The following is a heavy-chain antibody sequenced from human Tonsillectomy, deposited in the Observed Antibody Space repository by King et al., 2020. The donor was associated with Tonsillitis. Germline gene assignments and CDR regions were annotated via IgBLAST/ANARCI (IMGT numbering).Heavy chain of an antibody. CDR2: SNPNSGGT. D-gene: IGHD6-19*01. CDR3: ATYNVEVAGFDY. Sequence: VQLVESGAEVKKPGASVKVSCKASGYIFTDDYMHWVRQAPGQGLEWMGWSNPNSGGTNYAQKFQGRVTMTRDTSISTAYMELSRLRSDDTAVFYCATYNVEVAGFDYWGQGTLVTVSS. CDR1: GYIFTDDY. V-gene: IGHV1-2*02. J-gene: IGHJ4*02.